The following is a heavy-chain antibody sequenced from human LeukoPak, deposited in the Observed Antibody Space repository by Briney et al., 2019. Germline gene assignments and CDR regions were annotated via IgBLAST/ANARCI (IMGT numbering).Heavy chain of an antibody. CDR3: AKDRGIISDY. D-gene: IGHD3-10*01. V-gene: IGHV3-23*01. CDR1: GFTFSDYS. J-gene: IGHJ4*02. CDR2: ISGSGDST. Sequence: GGSLRLSCAASGFTFSDYSMNWVRQAPGKGLEWVSSISGSGDSTYYADSVKGRFTISRDNSKNTLYLQMNSLRAEDTAVYYRAKDRGIISDYWGQGTLVTVSS.